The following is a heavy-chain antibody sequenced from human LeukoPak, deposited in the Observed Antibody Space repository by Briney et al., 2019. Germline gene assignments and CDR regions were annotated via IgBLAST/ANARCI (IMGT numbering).Heavy chain of an antibody. Sequence: GGSLRLSCVVSGFTFSSYGMSWVRQAPGKGLEWLSAISGSGDYTYYAEFVKGRFTISRDNSKDTLYLQMNSLRGEDTAVYFCAKDALPRIAAAGTVVWGQGTLVTVSS. CDR3: AKDALPRIAAAGTVV. CDR1: GFTFSSYG. CDR2: ISGSGDYT. V-gene: IGHV3-23*01. J-gene: IGHJ4*02. D-gene: IGHD6-13*01.